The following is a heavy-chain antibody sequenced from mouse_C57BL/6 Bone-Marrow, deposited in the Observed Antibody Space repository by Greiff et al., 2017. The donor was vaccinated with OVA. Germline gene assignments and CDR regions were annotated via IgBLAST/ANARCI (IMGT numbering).Heavy chain of an antibody. Sequence: EVKVEESGTVLARPGASVKMSCKTSGYTFTSYWMHWVKQRPGQGLEWIGAIYPGNSDTSYNQKFKGKAKLTAVTSASTAYMELSSLTNEDSAVYYCTRSSYYYGSSYGYFDYWGQGTTLTVSS. J-gene: IGHJ2*01. D-gene: IGHD1-1*01. CDR1: GYTFTSYW. CDR3: TRSSYYYGSSYGYFDY. V-gene: IGHV1-5*01. CDR2: IYPGNSDT.